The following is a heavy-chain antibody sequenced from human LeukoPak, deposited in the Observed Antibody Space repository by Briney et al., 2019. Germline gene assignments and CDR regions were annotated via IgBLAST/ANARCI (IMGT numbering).Heavy chain of an antibody. V-gene: IGHV3-66*01. CDR2: IYSGGST. CDR1: GFTVTSNY. J-gene: IGHJ3*01. D-gene: IGHD3-10*01. CDR3: AREDYYGSGSWD. Sequence: GGSLRLSCAASGFTVTSNYMSWVRQAPGKGLEWVSVIYSGGSTFYADSVKGRSTISRDNSKNTVYLQMNSLRAEDTAVYYCAREDYYGSGSWDWGQGTMVTVSS.